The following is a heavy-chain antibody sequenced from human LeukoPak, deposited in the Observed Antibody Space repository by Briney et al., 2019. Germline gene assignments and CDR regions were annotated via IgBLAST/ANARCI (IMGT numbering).Heavy chain of an antibody. CDR2: INAGNGNT. CDR1: GYTFTSYA. D-gene: IGHD2-2*01. CDR3: ARGFVVVPAAMNY. Sequence: ASVEVSCKASGYTFTSYAMHWVRQAPGQRLEWMGWINAGNGNTKYSQKFQGRVTITRDTSASTAYMELSSLRSEDTAVYYCARGFVVVPAAMNYWGQGTLVTVPS. V-gene: IGHV1-3*01. J-gene: IGHJ4*02.